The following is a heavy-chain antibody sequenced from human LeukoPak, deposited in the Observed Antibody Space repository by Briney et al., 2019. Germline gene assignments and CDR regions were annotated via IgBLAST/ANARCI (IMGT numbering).Heavy chain of an antibody. J-gene: IGHJ4*02. CDR3: ARDDCGDTCYPGGY. CDR2: INAGNGDT. Sequence: GASLKVSCKASGYTFTKYVVHWVRQAPGQRPEWMGWINAGNGDTKYSQNFQDRVTITRDTSANTAYMELSSLTSEDTALYYCARDDCGDTCYPGGYWGQGTLVTVSS. D-gene: IGHD2-21*01. CDR1: GYTFTKYV. V-gene: IGHV1-3*01.